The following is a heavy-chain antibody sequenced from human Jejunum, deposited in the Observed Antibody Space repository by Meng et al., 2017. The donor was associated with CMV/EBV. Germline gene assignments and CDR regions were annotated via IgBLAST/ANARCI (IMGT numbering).Heavy chain of an antibody. J-gene: IGHJ4*02. CDR1: GFTFSTYE. D-gene: IGHD4-17*01. CDR3: ARDYGLPDYFDS. Sequence: AASGFTFSTYEMNWVRQAPGKGLESVSYFSSSGSSIYYADSVKGRFTISRDNAKNSLYLQMNSLRAEDTAVYYCARDYGLPDYFDSWGQGTLVTVSS. CDR2: FSSSGSSI. V-gene: IGHV3-48*03.